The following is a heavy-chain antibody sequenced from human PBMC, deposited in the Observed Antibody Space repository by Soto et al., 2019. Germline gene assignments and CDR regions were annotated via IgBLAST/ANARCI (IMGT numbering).Heavy chain of an antibody. Sequence: GASVKVSCKASGYTFTSYGISWVRQAPGQGLEWMGWISAYNGNTNYAQKLQGRVTMTKDTSTDTAYMELSSLRSEDTAVYYCATYMSYSSSRYYFDYWGQGTLVTVSS. CDR2: ISAYNGNT. CDR3: ATYMSYSSSRYYFDY. V-gene: IGHV1-18*01. CDR1: GYTFTSYG. D-gene: IGHD6-6*01. J-gene: IGHJ4*02.